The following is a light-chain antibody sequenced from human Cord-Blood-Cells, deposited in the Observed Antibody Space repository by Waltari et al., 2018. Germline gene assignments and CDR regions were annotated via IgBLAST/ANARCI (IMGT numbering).Light chain of an antibody. V-gene: IGLV2-14*01. Sequence: QSALTQPASVSGSPGQSITISCTGTSSDVGGYNYVSWYQQHPGKAPKLMIYDVSNRPSGVSNRCSGPKSGNTASLTISGLQAEDEADYYCSSYISSSTVVFGGGTKLTVL. CDR2: DVS. J-gene: IGLJ2*01. CDR1: SSDVGGYNY. CDR3: SSYISSSTVV.